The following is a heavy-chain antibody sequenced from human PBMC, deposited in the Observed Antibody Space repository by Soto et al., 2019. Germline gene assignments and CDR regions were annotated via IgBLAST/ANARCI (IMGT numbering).Heavy chain of an antibody. D-gene: IGHD1-7*01. CDR2: TYYRTRWYY. Sequence: SQTLSLTCVISGDSFSSNSAAWNWIRQSPSRGLEWLGRTYYRTRWYYDYAVSVRSRITVNPDTSKNQFSLQLTSVTPEDTAVYYCAGTTSHYWYYMDVWGKGTTVTVS. V-gene: IGHV6-1*01. CDR3: AGTTSHYWYYMDV. J-gene: IGHJ6*03. CDR1: GDSFSSNSAA.